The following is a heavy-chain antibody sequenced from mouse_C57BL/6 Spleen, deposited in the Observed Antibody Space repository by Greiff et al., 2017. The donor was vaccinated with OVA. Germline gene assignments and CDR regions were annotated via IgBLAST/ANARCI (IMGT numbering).Heavy chain of an antibody. J-gene: IGHJ2*01. CDR2: IHPNSGST. CDR3: ARVTTVPIDY. CDR1: GYTFTSYW. D-gene: IGHD1-1*01. Sequence: VQLQQSGAELVKPGASVKLSCKASGYTFTSYWMHWVKQRPGQGLEWIGMIHPNSGSTNYNEKFKSKATLTVDKSSSTAYMQLSSLTSEDSAVYYCARVTTVPIDYWGQGTTLTVSS. V-gene: IGHV1-64*01.